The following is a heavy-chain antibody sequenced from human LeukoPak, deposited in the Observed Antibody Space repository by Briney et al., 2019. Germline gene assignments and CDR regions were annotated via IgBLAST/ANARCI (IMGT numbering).Heavy chain of an antibody. J-gene: IGHJ4*02. Sequence: SETLSLTCTVSGGSISSYYWSWMRQPPGKGLEWIGYIHYSGNTNYNPSLKSRVTISLGTSRTQFSLKLTSVTAADTAVYYCASSEWNYARWGQGILVIVCS. CDR2: IHYSGNT. V-gene: IGHV4-59*08. CDR3: ASSEWNYAR. D-gene: IGHD1-7*01. CDR1: GGSISSYY.